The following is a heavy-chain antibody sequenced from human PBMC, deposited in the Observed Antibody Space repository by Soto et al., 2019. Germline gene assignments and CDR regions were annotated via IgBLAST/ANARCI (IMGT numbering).Heavy chain of an antibody. CDR3: VRVGDVYYYDY. J-gene: IGHJ4*02. CDR2: IRKKVNGYTT. CDR1: GFTFSDHY. D-gene: IGHD3-16*01. V-gene: IGHV3-72*01. Sequence: PGGSLRLSCAASGFTFSDHYIDWARQAPGKGLEWVGRIRKKVNGYTTEFAASVKGRFTLSRDDSKNSVYLQMNSLKTEDTAVCYCVRVGDVYYYDYWGEGTLVTVSS.